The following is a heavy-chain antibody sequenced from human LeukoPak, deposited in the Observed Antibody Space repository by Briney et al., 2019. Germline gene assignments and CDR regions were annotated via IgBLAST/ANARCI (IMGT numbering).Heavy chain of an antibody. CDR2: INSDGGRT. J-gene: IGHJ4*01. CDR3: ARGRNGFFDY. V-gene: IGHV3-74*01. D-gene: IGHD5-24*01. CDR1: GLFFSSYE. Sequence: GGSLRLSCEASGLFFSSYEMNWVRQAPGKGLVWLSQINSDGGRTRYADSVKGRLTISRDNAKNTAYLQMNSLRAEDTAIYYCARGRNGFFDYWGHGTLVTVSS.